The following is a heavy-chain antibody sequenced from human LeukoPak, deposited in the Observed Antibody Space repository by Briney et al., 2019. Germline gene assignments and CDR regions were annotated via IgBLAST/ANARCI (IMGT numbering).Heavy chain of an antibody. D-gene: IGHD6-13*01. CDR2: IYYSGST. CDR1: GGSISSYY. V-gene: IGHV4-59*08. CDR3: ARQAGGYYFDY. Sequence: SETLSLTCTVYGGSISSYYWGWIRQHPGKGLEWIGYIYYSGSTNYNPSLKSRVTISVDTSKNQFSLKLSSVTAADTAVYYCARQAGGYYFDYWGRGTLVTVPS. J-gene: IGHJ4*02.